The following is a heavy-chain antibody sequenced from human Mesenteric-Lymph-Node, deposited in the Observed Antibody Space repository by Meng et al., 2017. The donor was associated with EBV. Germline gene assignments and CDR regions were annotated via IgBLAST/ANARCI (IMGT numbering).Heavy chain of an antibody. CDR2: IYNGVDI. Sequence: QVQLQGSGPGLVTPSETLSLTCTASGASISNDHWSWIRQPPGKGLEWIGCIYNGVDIKHNPSLRSRVTMSLETSKNQFSLKLSSVTAADTAVYYCARGSDAYKTGYWGQGTLVTVSS. J-gene: IGHJ4*02. CDR3: ARGSDAYKTGY. CDR1: GASISNDH. D-gene: IGHD5-24*01. V-gene: IGHV4-59*01.